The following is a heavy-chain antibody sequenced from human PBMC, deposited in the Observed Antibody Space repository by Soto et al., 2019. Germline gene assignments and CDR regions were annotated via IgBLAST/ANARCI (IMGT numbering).Heavy chain of an antibody. Sequence: QVQLVQSGAEVKKPGSSVKVSCKTSGVTFSAYALSWVRQAPGQGLEWMGGIIPIFGTANYAQKFQGRITITADGSTTTAYMEMSSLRSEDTAVYFCARPLRGSSNYAMDVWGQGTTVTVSS. D-gene: IGHD6-6*01. CDR1: GVTFSAYA. CDR2: IIPIFGTA. CDR3: ARPLRGSSNYAMDV. V-gene: IGHV1-69*12. J-gene: IGHJ6*02.